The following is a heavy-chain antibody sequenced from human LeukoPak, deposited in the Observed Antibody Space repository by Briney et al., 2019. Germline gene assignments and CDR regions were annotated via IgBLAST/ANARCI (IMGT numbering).Heavy chain of an antibody. CDR2: IKQDGSEK. CDR3: ARVSPNTVTTLQYFDY. Sequence: AGGSLRLSCAASGFTFSSYEMNWVRRAPGNGLEWVANIKQDGSEKYYVDSAKGRFTISRDNAKNSLYLQMNSLRAEDTAVYYCARVSPNTVTTLQYFDYWGQGTLVTVSS. J-gene: IGHJ4*02. V-gene: IGHV3-7*01. D-gene: IGHD4-17*01. CDR1: GFTFSSYE.